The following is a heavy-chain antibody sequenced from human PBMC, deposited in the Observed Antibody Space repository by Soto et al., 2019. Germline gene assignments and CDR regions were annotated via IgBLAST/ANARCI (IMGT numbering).Heavy chain of an antibody. Sequence: QVQLVESGGGVVQPGRSLRLSCAASGFVFNDYGMHWVRQAPGKGLEWVAVIWDDGSNKYYADSVRGRFTFSRDNSRNTMSLQMNSLRVEDTAMYYCARWGCSGSNCNLNQRSFDLWGQGTLVTVSS. D-gene: IGHD2-15*01. J-gene: IGHJ4*02. CDR2: IWDDGSNK. CDR1: GFVFNDYG. CDR3: ARWGCSGSNCNLNQRSFDL. V-gene: IGHV3-33*01.